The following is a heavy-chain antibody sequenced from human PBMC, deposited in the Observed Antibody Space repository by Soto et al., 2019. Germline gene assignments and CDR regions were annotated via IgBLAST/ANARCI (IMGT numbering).Heavy chain of an antibody. J-gene: IGHJ3*02. V-gene: IGHV3-30-3*01. D-gene: IGHD1-26*01. CDR1: GFTFSSYA. Sequence: SGGSLRLSCAASGFTFSSYAMHWVRQAPGKGLEWVAVISYDGSNKYYADSVKGRFTISRDNSKNTLYLQMNSLRAEDTAVYYCARDGGGSHYHGSFHIPDQGTMVTVSS. CDR3: ARDGGGSHYHGSFHI. CDR2: ISYDGSNK.